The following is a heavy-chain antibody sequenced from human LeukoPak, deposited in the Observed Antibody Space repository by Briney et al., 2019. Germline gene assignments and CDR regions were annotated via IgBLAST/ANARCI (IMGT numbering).Heavy chain of an antibody. CDR1: GFTFSSYG. D-gene: IGHD5-18*01. CDR2: ISSRSSYI. Sequence: GGSLRLSCAASGFTFSSYGMNWVRQAPGKGLEWVSSISSRSSYIYYADSVKGRFTISRDNSKNTLYLQMNSLRAEDTAVYYCAKLFGYGQRFGGYWGQGTLVTVSS. V-gene: IGHV3-21*04. CDR3: AKLFGYGQRFGGY. J-gene: IGHJ4*02.